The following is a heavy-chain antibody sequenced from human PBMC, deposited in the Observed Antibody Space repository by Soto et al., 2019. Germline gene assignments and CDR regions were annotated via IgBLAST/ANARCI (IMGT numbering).Heavy chain of an antibody. V-gene: IGHV3-7*01. CDR2: IKQDGSEK. CDR1: GFTFSSYW. CDR3: XXHXXXXXXXXFGP. Sequence: EVQLVESGGGLVQPGGSLRLSCAASGFTFSSYWMSWVRQAPGKGLEWVANIKQDGSEKYYVDSVKGRFTISRDNAKNSLHLQMNSLRAEXTXVXXXXXHXXXXXXXXFGPWGQGTLVTVSS. J-gene: IGHJ5*02.